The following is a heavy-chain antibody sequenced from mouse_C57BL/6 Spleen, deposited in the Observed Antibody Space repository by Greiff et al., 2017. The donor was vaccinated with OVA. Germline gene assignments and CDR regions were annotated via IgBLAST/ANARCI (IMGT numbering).Heavy chain of an antibody. CDR1: GFTFSSYG. Sequence: EVKVVESGGDLVKPGGSLTLSCAASGFTFSSYGMSWVRQTPDTRLEWVATISSGGSYTYYPDSVKGRITISRDNAKNTLYLQMSSLKSEDTAMYYCAIHVPTGTSFDYWGQGTTRTVSS. CDR3: AIHVPTGTSFDY. V-gene: IGHV5-6*01. J-gene: IGHJ2*01. CDR2: ISSGGSYT. D-gene: IGHD4-1*02.